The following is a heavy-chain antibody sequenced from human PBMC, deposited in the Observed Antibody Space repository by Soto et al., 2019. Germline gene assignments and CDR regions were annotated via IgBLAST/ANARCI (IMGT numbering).Heavy chain of an antibody. CDR3: AKSGSGWPYYYYYMDV. D-gene: IGHD6-19*01. CDR2: ISGSGGRT. V-gene: IGHV3-23*01. J-gene: IGHJ6*03. CDR1: GFTFSSYA. Sequence: PGGSLRLSCAASGFTFSSYAMSWVRQAPGKGLEWVSAISGSGGRTYYADSVKGRFTISRDNSKNTLYLQMNSLRAEDTAVYYCAKSGSGWPYYYYYMDVWGKGTTVTVSS.